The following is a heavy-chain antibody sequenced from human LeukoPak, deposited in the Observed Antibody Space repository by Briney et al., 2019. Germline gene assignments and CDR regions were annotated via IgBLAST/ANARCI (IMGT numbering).Heavy chain of an antibody. CDR1: GGSISSGGVS. D-gene: IGHD4-11*01. J-gene: IGHJ6*02. CDR3: AMTTVTPDLYGMDV. CDR2: IYHGGST. Sequence: PSETLSLTCAVSGGSISSGGVSWSWIRQPPGKGLEWIGYIYHGGSTNYNPSLKSRVTISVDKSKNQFSLKLSSVTAADTAVYYCAMTTVTPDLYGMDVWGQGTTVTVSS. V-gene: IGHV4-30-2*01.